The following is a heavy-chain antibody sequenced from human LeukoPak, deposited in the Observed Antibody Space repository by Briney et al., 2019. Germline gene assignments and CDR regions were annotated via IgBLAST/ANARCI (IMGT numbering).Heavy chain of an antibody. D-gene: IGHD5-18*01. V-gene: IGHV3-30*03. CDR1: GFTFSSYG. CDR3: ARVRYVDTAMVPFDY. Sequence: QSGGSLRLSCAASGFTFSSYGMHWVRQAPGKGLEWVAVISYDGSNKYYADSVKGRFTISRDNSKNTLYLQMNSLRAEDTAVYYCARVRYVDTAMVPFDYWGQGTLVTVSS. CDR2: ISYDGSNK. J-gene: IGHJ4*02.